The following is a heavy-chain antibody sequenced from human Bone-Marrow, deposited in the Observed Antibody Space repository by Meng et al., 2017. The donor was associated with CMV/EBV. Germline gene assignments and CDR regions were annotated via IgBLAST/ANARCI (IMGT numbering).Heavy chain of an antibody. CDR1: GFTFDDYA. CDR3: AKDPSIVVVPAAMGYYYGMDV. J-gene: IGHJ6*02. V-gene: IGHV3-9*01. D-gene: IGHD2-2*01. Sequence: GGSLRLSCAASGFTFDDYAMHWVRQAPGKGLEWVSSISWNSGSIGYADSVKGRFTISRDNSKNTLYLQMNSLRAEDTAVYYCAKDPSIVVVPAAMGYYYGMDVWGQGTTVTVSS. CDR2: ISWNSGSI.